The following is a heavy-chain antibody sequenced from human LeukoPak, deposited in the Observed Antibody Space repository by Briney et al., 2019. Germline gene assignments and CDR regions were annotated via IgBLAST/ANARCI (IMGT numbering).Heavy chain of an antibody. Sequence: GGSLRLSCAASGFTFSSYWMSWVGQAPGKGLEGLANIKQDGSEKYYVDSVKGRYTISRDNAKNSLYMQMNSLRADDTAVYYCAREGYSHLVYYFDYWGQGTLVTVSS. CDR2: IKQDGSEK. V-gene: IGHV3-7*01. J-gene: IGHJ4*02. CDR1: GFTFSSYW. D-gene: IGHD6-13*01. CDR3: AREGYSHLVYYFDY.